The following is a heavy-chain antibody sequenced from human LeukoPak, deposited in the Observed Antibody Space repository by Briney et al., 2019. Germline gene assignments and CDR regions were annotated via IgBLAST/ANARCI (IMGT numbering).Heavy chain of an antibody. CDR2: IRGSVGST. CDR1: GFTFSSYA. J-gene: IGHJ4*02. CDR3: AKAGYCSSTSCYTVPTPIDY. D-gene: IGHD2-2*02. Sequence: GGSLRLSCAASGFTFSSYAMSWVRQAPGKRLEWGLAIRGSVGSTYYADSVKARFTISRDNSKNTLYLQMNSLSGEDTAVYYCAKAGYCSSTSCYTVPTPIDYWGQGTLVTVSS. V-gene: IGHV3-23*01.